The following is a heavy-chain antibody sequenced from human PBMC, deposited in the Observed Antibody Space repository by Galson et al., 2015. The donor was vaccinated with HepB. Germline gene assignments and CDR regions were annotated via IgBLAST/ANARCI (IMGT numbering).Heavy chain of an antibody. D-gene: IGHD3-22*01. CDR1: GYSISSSNW. CDR2: IYYSGST. J-gene: IGHJ3*02. V-gene: IGHV4-28*01. CDR3: ARNGGYYDGAFDI. Sequence: ETLSLTCAVSGYSISSSNWWGWIRQPPGKGLEWIGYIYYSGSTYYNPSLKSRVTMSVDTSKNQFSPKLSSVTAVDTAVYYCARNGGYYDGAFDIWGQGTMVTVSS.